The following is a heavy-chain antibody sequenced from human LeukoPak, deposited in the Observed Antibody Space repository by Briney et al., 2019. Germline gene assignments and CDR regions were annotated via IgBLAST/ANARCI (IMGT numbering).Heavy chain of an antibody. CDR2: IYYSGST. V-gene: IGHV4-39*01. CDR1: GGSISSSSYY. Sequence: SETLSLTCTVSGGSISSSSYYWGWIRQPPGKGLEWIGSIYYSGSTYYNSSLKSRVTLSVDTSKNQFSLKLSSVTAADTAVYYCAGQDYSSSSFDYWGQGTLVTVSS. D-gene: IGHD6-6*01. J-gene: IGHJ4*02. CDR3: AGQDYSSSSFDY.